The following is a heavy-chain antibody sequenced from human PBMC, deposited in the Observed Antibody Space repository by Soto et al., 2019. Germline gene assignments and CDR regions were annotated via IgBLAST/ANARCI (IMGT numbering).Heavy chain of an antibody. J-gene: IGHJ4*02. V-gene: IGHV4-34*01. Sequence: SETLSLTCAVYGGSFSGYYWSWIRQPPGKGLEWIGEINHSGSTNYNPSLKSRVTISVDTSKNQFSLQMSSLRAEDTALYYCGKGRGGSGSLTPRVDFWGQGTLVTVSS. CDR2: INHSGST. CDR3: GKGRGGSGSLTPRVDF. D-gene: IGHD3-10*01. CDR1: GGSFSGYY.